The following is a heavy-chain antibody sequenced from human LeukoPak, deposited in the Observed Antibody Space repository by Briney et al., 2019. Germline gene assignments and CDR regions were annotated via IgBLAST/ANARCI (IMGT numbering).Heavy chain of an antibody. V-gene: IGHV1-2*02. Sequence: GASVKVSCKASGYTFTGYYMHWVRRAPGQGHEWMGWINPNSGGTNYAQKFQGRVTMTRDTSISTAYMELSRLRSDDTAVYYCARAYDYDDRVAAYWGQGTLVTVSS. J-gene: IGHJ4*02. CDR3: ARAYDYDDRVAAY. D-gene: IGHD4-17*01. CDR1: GYTFTGYY. CDR2: INPNSGGT.